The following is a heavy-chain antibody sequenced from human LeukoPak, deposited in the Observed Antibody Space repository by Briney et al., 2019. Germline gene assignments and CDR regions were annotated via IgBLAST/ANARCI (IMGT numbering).Heavy chain of an antibody. CDR2: IYTSGST. V-gene: IGHV4-61*02. D-gene: IGHD1-7*01. Sequence: SETLSLTCTVSGGSISSGSYYWSWIRQPAGKGREWIGRIYTSGSTNYNPSLKSRVTISIDTSKNQFSLKLSSVTAADTAVFYCAMYNWNYKGLDYWGQGTLVTVSS. CDR1: GGSISSGSYY. J-gene: IGHJ4*02. CDR3: AMYNWNYKGLDY.